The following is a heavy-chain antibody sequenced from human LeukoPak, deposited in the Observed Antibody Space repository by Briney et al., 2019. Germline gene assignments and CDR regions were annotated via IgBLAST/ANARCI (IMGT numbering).Heavy chain of an antibody. V-gene: IGHV3-7*01. CDR3: ARATSADKEDY. J-gene: IGHJ4*02. D-gene: IGHD3-3*01. Sequence: PGGSLRLSCAASGFTFSNYWMSWVRQAPGKGLDGAAIISTDGSDEYYVDSVKGRFTISRDNAKHSLFLEMNRLRAEDTALYYCARATSADKEDYWGQGTLVTVSS. CDR2: ISTDGSDE. CDR1: GFTFSNYW.